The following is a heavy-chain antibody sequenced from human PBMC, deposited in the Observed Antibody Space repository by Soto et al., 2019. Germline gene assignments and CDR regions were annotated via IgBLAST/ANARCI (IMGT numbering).Heavy chain of an antibody. CDR2: TRDDNGDV. CDR1: GYTFTMYG. D-gene: IGHD3-22*01. J-gene: IGHJ4*02. CDR3: ARDDRSVYYWAIDY. V-gene: IGHV1-18*04. Sequence: QAHLVQSGGAVKKPGASVQVSCKASGYTFTMYGLSWVRQAPGQGPGWMGWTRDDNGDVRYAEKFRGRLTLTTDTSTNTAYMEVRSLRSDDTAVYYWARDDRSVYYWAIDYWGRGTLVTVSS.